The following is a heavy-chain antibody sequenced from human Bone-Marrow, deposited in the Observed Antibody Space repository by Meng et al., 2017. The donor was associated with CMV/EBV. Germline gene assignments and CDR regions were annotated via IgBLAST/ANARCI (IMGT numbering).Heavy chain of an antibody. CDR2: INPNSGDT. CDR3: ARSFTARDLYYFDY. V-gene: IGHV1-2*02. CDR1: GYTFTGYY. Sequence: ASVKVSCKASGYTFTGYYMNWVRQAPGQGLEWMGWINPNSGDTNYAQKFQGRVTMTRNTSISTAYMELSSLRSEDTAVYYCARSFTARDLYYFDYWGQGTLVTVSS. D-gene: IGHD5-24*01. J-gene: IGHJ4*02.